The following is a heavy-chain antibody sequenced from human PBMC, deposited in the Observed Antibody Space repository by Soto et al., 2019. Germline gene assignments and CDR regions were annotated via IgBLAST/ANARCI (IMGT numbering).Heavy chain of an antibody. CDR1: GGSISSYY. V-gene: IGHV4-59*01. CDR2: IYYSGST. CDR3: ARSKTIFDYYYMDV. D-gene: IGHD3-3*01. Sequence: SETLSLTCTVSGGSISSYYWSWIRQPPGKGLEWIGYIYYSGSTNYNPSLKSRVTISVDTSKNQFSLKLSSVTAADTAVYYCARSKTIFDYYYMDVWGKGTTVTVSS. J-gene: IGHJ6*03.